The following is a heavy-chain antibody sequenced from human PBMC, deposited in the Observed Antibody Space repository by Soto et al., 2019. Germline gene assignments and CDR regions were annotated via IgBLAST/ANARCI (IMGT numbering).Heavy chain of an antibody. V-gene: IGHV4-34*01. Sequence: SETLSLTCAVYGGSFSGYYWSWIRQPPGKGLEWIGEINHSGSTNYNPSLKSRVTISVDTSKNQFSLKRSSVTAADTAVYYCARGRGDIVGATGGAFDIWGQGTMVTVSS. J-gene: IGHJ3*02. D-gene: IGHD1-26*01. CDR3: ARGRGDIVGATGGAFDI. CDR1: GGSFSGYY. CDR2: INHSGST.